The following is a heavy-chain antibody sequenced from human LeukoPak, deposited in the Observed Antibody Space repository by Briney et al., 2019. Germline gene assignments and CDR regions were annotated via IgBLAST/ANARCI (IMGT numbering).Heavy chain of an antibody. J-gene: IGHJ5*02. V-gene: IGHV5-51*01. D-gene: IGHD3-10*01. CDR1: GYSFTSSW. CDR3: ARQPGAGWFDP. Sequence: GESLKISCLASGYSFTSSWIGWARQLPGKGLEWMAIINPGDSDTRYSPSFQGQVTISADKSISTVYLQWGSLKASDTAIYYCARQPGAGWFDPWGQGTLVTVSS. CDR2: INPGDSDT.